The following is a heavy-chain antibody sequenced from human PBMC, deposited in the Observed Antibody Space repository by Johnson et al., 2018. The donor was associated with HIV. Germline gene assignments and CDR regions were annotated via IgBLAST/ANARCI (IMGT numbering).Heavy chain of an antibody. CDR3: AREWVNGAFDI. CDR2: IKQDGSEK. Sequence: EQLVESGGGLVQPGGSLRLSCAASGFTFSSYDMHWVRQAPGKGLEWVANIKQDGSEKYYVDSVKGRFTISRDNAKNSLYLQMNSLRAEDTAVYYCAREWVNGAFDIWGQGTMVTVSS. CDR1: GFTFSSYD. D-gene: IGHD1-1*01. V-gene: IGHV3-7*05. J-gene: IGHJ3*02.